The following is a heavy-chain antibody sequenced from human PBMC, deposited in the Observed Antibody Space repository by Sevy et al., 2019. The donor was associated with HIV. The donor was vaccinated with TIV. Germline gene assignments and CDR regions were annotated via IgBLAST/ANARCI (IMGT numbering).Heavy chain of an antibody. J-gene: IGHJ5*02. CDR3: ARFCSSTSPGWFDP. Sequence: GGSLRLSCVASGFTFSSYSMNWVRQAPGKGLEWVSSISSSSSYIYYADSVKGRFTISRDNAKNSLYLQMNSLRAEDTAVYYCARFCSSTSPGWFDPWGQGTLVTVSS. CDR2: ISSSSSYI. D-gene: IGHD2-2*01. V-gene: IGHV3-21*01. CDR1: GFTFSSYS.